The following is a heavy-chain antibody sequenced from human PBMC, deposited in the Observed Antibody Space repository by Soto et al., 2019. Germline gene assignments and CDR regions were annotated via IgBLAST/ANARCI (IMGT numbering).Heavy chain of an antibody. V-gene: IGHV3-23*01. Sequence: PGWSLRLSFSASGFIFSTYDMRWVRQAPGRWLEWVSGIGGRGNRAFSAAAVKGRFTISRDNCINTLSPQMNKLRADDTAVSTCARQAPVAGTNYFGFWGQGTLVPGS. CDR2: IGGRGNRA. D-gene: IGHD6-19*01. CDR3: ARQAPVAGTNYFGF. J-gene: IGHJ4*02. CDR1: GFIFSTYD.